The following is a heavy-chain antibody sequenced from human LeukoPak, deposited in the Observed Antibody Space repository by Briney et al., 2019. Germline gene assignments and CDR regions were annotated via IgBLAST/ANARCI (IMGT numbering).Heavy chain of an antibody. D-gene: IGHD2-15*01. Sequence: PGGSLRLSCAASGFTFSSYWMTWARQAPGKGLEWVANIKQDGSKKDYVDSVKGRFTIFRDNAKDSLYLQMNSLRVEDTAVYYCARGVGDNGILGYWGRGTMVAVSS. CDR3: ARGVGDNGILGY. CDR2: IKQDGSKK. CDR1: GFTFSSYW. V-gene: IGHV3-7*01. J-gene: IGHJ4*02.